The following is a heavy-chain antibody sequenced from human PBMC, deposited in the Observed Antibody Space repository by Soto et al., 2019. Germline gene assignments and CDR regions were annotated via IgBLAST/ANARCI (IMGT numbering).Heavy chain of an antibody. CDR3: AGDGVRNGSYNGWLDP. Sequence: DVQLVESGGDLDQPGGSLRLSCAASGFSFSSYWMTWVRQAPGKGLEWVANIKQDGREKYYVASVKGRFTISRDNGKNLLLLQIDSLTPDDTAVYYCAGDGVRNGSYNGWLDPWGQGTLVTVSS. J-gene: IGHJ5*02. D-gene: IGHD3-9*01. CDR2: IKQDGREK. V-gene: IGHV3-7*03. CDR1: GFSFSSYW.